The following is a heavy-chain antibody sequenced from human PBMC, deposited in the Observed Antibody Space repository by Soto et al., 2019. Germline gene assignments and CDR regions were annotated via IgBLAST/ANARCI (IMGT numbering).Heavy chain of an antibody. V-gene: IGHV1-69*02. J-gene: IGHJ6*02. CDR1: GGTFSRYT. Sequence: QVQLVQSGAEVKKPGSSVKVSCKASGGTFSRYTISWVRQAPGQGLEWMGRIIPILDIPNYAQNFQGRVTITADKSTGTAYMELSSLRSEDTAVYYCASHFTGVLVLGASPPGGDNYGWDVWGQGTTVTVSS. CDR2: IIPILDIP. D-gene: IGHD2-15*01. CDR3: ASHFTGVLVLGASPPGGDNYGWDV.